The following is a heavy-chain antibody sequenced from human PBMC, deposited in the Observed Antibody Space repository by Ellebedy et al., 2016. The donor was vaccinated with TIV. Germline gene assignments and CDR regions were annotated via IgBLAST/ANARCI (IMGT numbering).Heavy chain of an antibody. Sequence: PGGSLRLSCAASGFTLSTYTMNWVRQAPGKGLEWVAVIWYDGFNKDYADSVKGRFTISRDNSKNTLNLEMNSLRAEDTAVYYCAKEQSPYYDILTDSFDYWGQGALVTVSS. J-gene: IGHJ4*02. V-gene: IGHV3-33*06. CDR2: IWYDGFNK. CDR3: AKEQSPYYDILTDSFDY. D-gene: IGHD3-9*01. CDR1: GFTLSTYT.